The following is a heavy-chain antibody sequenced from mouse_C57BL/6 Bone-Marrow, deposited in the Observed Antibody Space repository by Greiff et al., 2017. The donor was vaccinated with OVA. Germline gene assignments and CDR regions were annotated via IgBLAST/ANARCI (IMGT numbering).Heavy chain of an antibody. J-gene: IGHJ2*01. CDR1: GFTFTDYY. Sequence: EVKLVESGGGLVQPGGSLSLSCAASGFTFTDYYMSWVRQPPGKALEWLGFIRNKANGYTTEYSASVKGRFTISRDNSQSILYLQMNALRAEDSATYYCARITTVVGGYYFDYWGQGTTLTVSS. D-gene: IGHD1-1*01. V-gene: IGHV7-3*01. CDR2: IRNKANGYTT. CDR3: ARITTVVGGYYFDY.